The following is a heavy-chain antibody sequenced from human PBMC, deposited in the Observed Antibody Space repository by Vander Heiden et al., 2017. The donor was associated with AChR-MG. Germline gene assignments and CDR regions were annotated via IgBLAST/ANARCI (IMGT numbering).Heavy chain of an antibody. CDR2: IWYDGSNK. J-gene: IGHJ3*02. Sequence: QVQLVESGGGVVQPGRSLRLCCAGSGVTFSSYGMDWVRQAPGKGLEWVAVIWYDGSNKYYADSVKGRFTISRDNSKSTLYLQMNSLRAEDTAVYYCARDKYDAFDIWGQGTMVTVSS. CDR1: GVTFSSYG. V-gene: IGHV3-33*01. CDR3: ARDKYDAFDI.